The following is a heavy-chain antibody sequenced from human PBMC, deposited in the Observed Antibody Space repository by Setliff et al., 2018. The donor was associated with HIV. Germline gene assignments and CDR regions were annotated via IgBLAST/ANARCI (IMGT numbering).Heavy chain of an antibody. CDR2: ISWDGDMT. CDR3: AKDGWGYDYVGAYYFDY. CDR1: GFTFDDYT. V-gene: IGHV3-43*01. Sequence: GSLRLSCGASGFTFDDYTMHWVRQAPGKGLEWVSLISWDGDMTYYADSVKGRFTISRDNSKNSLYLQMNSLTTEDTGLYYCAKDGWGYDYVGAYYFDYWGQGTPVTVSS. J-gene: IGHJ4*02. D-gene: IGHD5-12*01.